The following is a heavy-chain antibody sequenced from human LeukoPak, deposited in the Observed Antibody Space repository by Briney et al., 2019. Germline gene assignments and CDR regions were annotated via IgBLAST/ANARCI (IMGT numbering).Heavy chain of an antibody. J-gene: IGHJ3*02. D-gene: IGHD6-13*01. Sequence: GGSLRLSCAASGFTFRSCGMHWARQAPGKGLEWVSSISSSSSYIYYADSVKGRFTISRDNAKNSLYLQMNSLRAEDTAVYYCARAPAALDAFDIWGQGTMVTVSS. V-gene: IGHV3-21*01. CDR3: ARAPAALDAFDI. CDR1: GFTFRSCG. CDR2: ISSSSSYI.